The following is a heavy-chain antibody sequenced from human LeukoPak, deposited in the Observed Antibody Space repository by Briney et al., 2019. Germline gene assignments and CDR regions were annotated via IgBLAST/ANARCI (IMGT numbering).Heavy chain of an antibody. V-gene: IGHV4-61*05. CDR2: INYSGST. J-gene: IGHJ4*02. CDR1: GGSISSYSYY. D-gene: IGHD4-17*01. Sequence: SETLSLTCTVSGGSISSYSYYWGWIRQPPGKGLEWIGYINYSGSTDYNPSLKSRVTISVDTSKNQFSLRLGSVTASDTAVYYCARLTVTTPFDYWGQGILVTVSS. CDR3: ARLTVTTPFDY.